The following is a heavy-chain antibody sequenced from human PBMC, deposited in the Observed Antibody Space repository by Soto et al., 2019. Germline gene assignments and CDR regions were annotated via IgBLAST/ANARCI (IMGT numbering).Heavy chain of an antibody. Sequence: QVQLVESGGGLVNPGGSLRLSCAASGFTFTDYYMSWIRQAPGTGLECLSYISPSGSDIAYADSVRGRFTISRDNARNSLYLQMNSLRGDDTAVYYCARTARLFDDWGQGTLVTVSS. CDR2: ISPSGSDI. J-gene: IGHJ4*02. D-gene: IGHD5-18*01. CDR3: ARTARLFDD. CDR1: GFTFTDYY. V-gene: IGHV3-11*01.